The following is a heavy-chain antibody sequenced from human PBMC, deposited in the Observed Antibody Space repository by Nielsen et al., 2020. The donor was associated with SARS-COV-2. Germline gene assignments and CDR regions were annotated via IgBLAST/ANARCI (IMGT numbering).Heavy chain of an antibody. CDR1: GGSITAGDYY. D-gene: IGHD4-17*01. V-gene: IGHV4-30-4*01. CDR3: ARGTVTTGWFDP. Sequence: SETLSLTCTFSGGSITAGDYYWSWIRQPPGRGLEWIGYVYYNGSTYYNVSLKSRVTISVDTSKNQFSLKLHSVTAADTAVYYCARGTVTTGWFDPWGQGTLVTVSS. J-gene: IGHJ5*02. CDR2: VYYNGST.